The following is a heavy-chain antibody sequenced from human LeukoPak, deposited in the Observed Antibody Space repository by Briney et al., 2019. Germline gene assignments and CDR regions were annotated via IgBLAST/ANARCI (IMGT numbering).Heavy chain of an antibody. J-gene: IGHJ3*02. Sequence: PGGSLRLSCAASGFTFSDYIMNWVRQAPGKGLEWVSYISSRSGTIYYADSVKGRFTISRDNAKNSLYLQMNSLRAEDTAVYYCARDGAPRYCSGGSCYPVSDAFDIWGQGTMVTVSS. CDR3: ARDGAPRYCSGGSCYPVSDAFDI. CDR1: GFTFSDYI. CDR2: ISSRSGTI. D-gene: IGHD2-15*01. V-gene: IGHV3-48*01.